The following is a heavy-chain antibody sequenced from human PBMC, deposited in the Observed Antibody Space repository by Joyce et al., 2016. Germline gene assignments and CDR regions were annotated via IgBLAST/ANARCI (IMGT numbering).Heavy chain of an antibody. J-gene: IGHJ4*02. CDR2: ISGSGDST. V-gene: IGHV3-23*01. Sequence: EVQLLESGGGLVQPGGSLRLSCAASGFTFTSYAMTWVRQAPGKGLEWVSGISGSGDSTHYAESVKGRFTISRENSKNTLYLQMNSLRAEDTAVYYCAKEEDIVVVPAASSYWGQGTLVTVSS. D-gene: IGHD2-2*01. CDR3: AKEEDIVVVPAASSY. CDR1: GFTFTSYA.